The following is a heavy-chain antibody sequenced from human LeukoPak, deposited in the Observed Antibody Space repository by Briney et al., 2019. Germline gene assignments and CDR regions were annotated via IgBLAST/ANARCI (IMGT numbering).Heavy chain of an antibody. CDR2: IYYSGST. D-gene: IGHD6-19*01. J-gene: IGHJ6*03. Sequence: PGGSLRLSCAASGFTFSSYGMHWIRQPPGKGLEWIGSIYYSGSTYYNPSLKSRVTISVDTSKNQFSLRLSSVTAADTAVYYCARQGWYVDIFFHTDVWGKGTTVTISS. CDR1: GFTFSSYG. CDR3: ARQGWYVDIFFHTDV. V-gene: IGHV4-59*04.